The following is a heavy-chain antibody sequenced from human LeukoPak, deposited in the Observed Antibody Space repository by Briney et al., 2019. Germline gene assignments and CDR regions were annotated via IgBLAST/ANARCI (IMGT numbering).Heavy chain of an antibody. Sequence: PGGSLRLSCAASGFTFSSYWMSWVRQAPGKGLEWVANIKQDGSEKYYVDSVKGRFTISRDNAKNSLYLQMNSLRAEDTAVYYCARDRLGYCSSGSCYEALYYGMDVWGQGTTVTVSS. J-gene: IGHJ6*02. CDR1: GFTFSSYW. V-gene: IGHV3-7*01. D-gene: IGHD2-2*01. CDR2: IKQDGSEK. CDR3: ARDRLGYCSSGSCYEALYYGMDV.